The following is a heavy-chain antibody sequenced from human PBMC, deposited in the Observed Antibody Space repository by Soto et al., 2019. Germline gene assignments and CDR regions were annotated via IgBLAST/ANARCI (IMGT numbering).Heavy chain of an antibody. D-gene: IGHD2-2*02. V-gene: IGHV4-59*01. Sequence: SETLSLTCTVSGGSISSYYWSWIRQPPGKGLEWIGYIYYSGSTNYNPSLKSRVTISVDTSKNQFSLKLSSVTAADTAVYYCAREGGYTGLDYWGQGTLVTVSS. CDR3: AREGGYTGLDY. J-gene: IGHJ4*02. CDR2: IYYSGST. CDR1: GGSISSYY.